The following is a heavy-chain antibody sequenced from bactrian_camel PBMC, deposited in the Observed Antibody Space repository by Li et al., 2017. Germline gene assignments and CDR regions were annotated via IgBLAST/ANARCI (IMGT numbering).Heavy chain of an antibody. J-gene: IGHJ6*01. V-gene: IGHV3S10*01. CDR2: IDSDGTE. Sequence: QLVESGGGSVQAGSDLRLSCVFSGDSPCSYEMSWYRQAPGKERSWVGSIDSDGTEYYATSVKGRFTISQDNAKNTMNLQMNSLKPEDTAVYYCAGYDGSWYDFPPRAADFGFWGQGTQVTVS. CDR1: GDSPCSYE. D-gene: IGHD6*01. CDR3: AGYDGSWYDFPPRAADFGF.